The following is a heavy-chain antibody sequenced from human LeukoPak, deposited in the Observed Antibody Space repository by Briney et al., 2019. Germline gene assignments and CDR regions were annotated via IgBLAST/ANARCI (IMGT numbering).Heavy chain of an antibody. J-gene: IGHJ4*02. CDR1: GFTFSSYE. CDR2: ISSSGSTI. D-gene: IGHD6-13*01. CDR3: ARDGEGSSWYKIEY. V-gene: IGHV3-48*03. Sequence: GGSLRLSCAASGFTFSSYEMNWVRQAPGKGLEWVSYISSSGSTIYYADSVKGRFTISRDNAKNSLYLQMNSLRAEDTAVYYCARDGEGSSWYKIEYWGQGTLVTVSS.